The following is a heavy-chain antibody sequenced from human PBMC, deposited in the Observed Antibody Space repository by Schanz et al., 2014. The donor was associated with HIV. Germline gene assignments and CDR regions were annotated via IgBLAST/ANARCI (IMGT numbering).Heavy chain of an antibody. CDR2: IKLDGSEK. V-gene: IGHV3-7*03. J-gene: IGHJ4*02. CDR1: GFTFSSYA. CDR3: AKPEYDSRGSSQSHFDY. Sequence: EVQLLESGGGLVQPGGSLRLSCAASGFTFSSYAMSWVRQAPGKGLEWLANIKLDGSEKYYVDSVKGRFTISRDNSKNTLYLQMTTLRIDDTAVYYCAKPEYDSRGSSQSHFDYWGQGTLVTVSS. D-gene: IGHD3-22*01.